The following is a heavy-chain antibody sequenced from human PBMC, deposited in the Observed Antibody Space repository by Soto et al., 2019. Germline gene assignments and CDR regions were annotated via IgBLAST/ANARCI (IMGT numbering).Heavy chain of an antibody. V-gene: IGHV4-39*01. CDR3: ARHGSN. J-gene: IGHJ4*02. CDR2: IYYSRIT. Sequence: PSETLSLTCTVSGVSISNSSYYWGWIRRPPGKGLEWIGTIYYSRITYYNPSLKSRVTISVDTSKNQFSLKLTSVTAADTAVYYCARHGSNWGQGTLVTVS. CDR1: GVSISNSSYY.